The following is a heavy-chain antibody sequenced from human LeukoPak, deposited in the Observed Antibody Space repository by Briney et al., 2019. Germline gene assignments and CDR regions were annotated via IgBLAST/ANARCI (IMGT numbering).Heavy chain of an antibody. J-gene: IGHJ4*02. D-gene: IGHD6-19*01. CDR2: IYPGDYDT. Sequence: GESLKISCQGSGYSFTSCWLGWVRQMPGKGLEWMGIIYPGDYDTRYSPSFQGQVTISADKSISTAYLQWSSLKASDTAMYYCARHTRAGQWLDYWGQGTLVTVSS. CDR3: ARHTRAGQWLDY. V-gene: IGHV5-51*01. CDR1: GYSFTSCW.